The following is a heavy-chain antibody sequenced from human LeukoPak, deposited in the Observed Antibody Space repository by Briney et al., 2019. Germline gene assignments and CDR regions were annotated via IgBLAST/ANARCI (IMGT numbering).Heavy chain of an antibody. D-gene: IGHD1-1*01. CDR1: GFTVSSTY. Sequence: GGSLRLSCAASGFTVSSTYMSWVRQAPGKGLEWVSVIYGGGTTSYADSVKGRFTISRDNSKNTLFLQMNSLGAEDTAVYYCARALTTLTYEGYWGQGTLVTVSS. J-gene: IGHJ4*02. V-gene: IGHV3-53*01. CDR3: ARALTTLTYEGY. CDR2: IYGGGTT.